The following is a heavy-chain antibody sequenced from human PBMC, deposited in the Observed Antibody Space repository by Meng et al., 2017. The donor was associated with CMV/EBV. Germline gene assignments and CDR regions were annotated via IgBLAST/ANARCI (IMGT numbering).Heavy chain of an antibody. J-gene: IGHJ4*02. CDR2: ISSSSSYI. CDR3: ARGPYCSSTSCTYYFDY. CDR1: GFTFSSYS. Sequence: GESLKISCAASGFTFSSYSMNWVRQAPGKGLEWVSSISSSSSYIYYADSVKGRFTISRHNAKNSLYLQMNSLRAEDTAVYYCARGPYCSSTSCTYYFDYWGQGTLVTVSS. V-gene: IGHV3-21*01. D-gene: IGHD2-2*01.